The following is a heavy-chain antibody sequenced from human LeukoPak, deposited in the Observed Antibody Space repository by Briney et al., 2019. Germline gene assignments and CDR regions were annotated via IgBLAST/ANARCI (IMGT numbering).Heavy chain of an antibody. D-gene: IGHD3-3*01. V-gene: IGHV1-2*02. CDR3: ARDATIFQSPYYMDV. CDR1: GYTFTGYY. CDR2: INPNSGGT. Sequence: ASVKVSCKASGYTFTGYYMHWVRQAPGQGLEWMGWINPNSGGTNYAQKFQGRVTMTRDTSISTAYMELSRLRSDDTAVYYCARDATIFQSPYYMDVWGKGTTVTVSS. J-gene: IGHJ6*03.